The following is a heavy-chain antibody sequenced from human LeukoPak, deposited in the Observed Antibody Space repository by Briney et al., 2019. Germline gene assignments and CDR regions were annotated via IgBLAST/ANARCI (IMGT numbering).Heavy chain of an antibody. J-gene: IGHJ5*02. Sequence: GGSLRLSCAASGFTFSSYAMSWVRQAPGKGLEWVSAISGSGASTYYADSVKGRFTIPRDNSKNTVYLQMNSLRGDDTAVYYCSAASSSYKWFDPWGQGTLVTVSS. V-gene: IGHV3-23*01. CDR3: SAASSSYKWFDP. D-gene: IGHD6-6*01. CDR1: GFTFSSYA. CDR2: ISGSGAST.